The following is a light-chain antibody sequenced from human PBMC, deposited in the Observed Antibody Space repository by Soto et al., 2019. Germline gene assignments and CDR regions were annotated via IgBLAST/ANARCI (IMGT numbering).Light chain of an antibody. J-gene: IGKJ1*01. Sequence: EIRLTQSPCTLSLSPGERATLSCRASQSVSNNYLAWYQQKPGQAPRLLIYGASNRATGIPDRFSGSGSGTDFPLTISRLEAEDFAVYYCQQYGSSGTFGQGTKVDIK. CDR3: QQYGSSGT. V-gene: IGKV3-20*01. CDR2: GAS. CDR1: QSVSNNY.